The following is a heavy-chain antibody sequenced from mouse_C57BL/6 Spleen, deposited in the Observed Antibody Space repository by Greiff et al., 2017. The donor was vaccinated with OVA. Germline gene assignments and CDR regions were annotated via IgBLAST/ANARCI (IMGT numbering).Heavy chain of an antibody. Sequence: EVQLVESGPVLVKPGASVKMSCKASGYTFTDYYMNWVKQSHGKSLEWIGVINPYNGGTSYNQKFKGKATLTVDKSSSTAYMELNSLTSEDSAVYYCARRGDYGSTAWFAYWGQGTLVTVSA. D-gene: IGHD1-1*01. J-gene: IGHJ3*01. V-gene: IGHV1-19*01. CDR1: GYTFTDYY. CDR2: INPYNGGT. CDR3: ARRGDYGSTAWFAY.